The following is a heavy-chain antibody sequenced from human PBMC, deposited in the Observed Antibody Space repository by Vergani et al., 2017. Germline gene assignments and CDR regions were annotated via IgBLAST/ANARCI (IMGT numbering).Heavy chain of an antibody. CDR2: IYYSGST. V-gene: IGHV4-59*01. J-gene: IGHJ4*02. CDR3: ATGRPSSGEAFDY. D-gene: IGHD3-22*01. CDR1: GGSISSYY. Sequence: QVQLQESGPGLVKPSQTLSLTCTVSGGSISSYYWSWIRQPPGKGLEWIGYIYYSGSTNYNPSLKSRVTISVDTSKNQFSLKLSSVTAADTAVYYCATGRPSSGEAFDYWGQGTLVTVSS.